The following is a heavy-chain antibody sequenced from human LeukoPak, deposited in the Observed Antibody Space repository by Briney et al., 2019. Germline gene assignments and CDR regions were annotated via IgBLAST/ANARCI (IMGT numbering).Heavy chain of an antibody. CDR2: INSDGRST. J-gene: IGHJ6*02. CDR1: GLTSSSYW. Sequence: GGSLRPACAASGLTSSSYWMHWVRQAPGKGLVWVSRINSDGRSTSYADSVKGRFTISRDNAKNTLYLQMNSLRAEDTAVYYCARDGDESTYYYYYGMDVWGQGTTVTVS. D-gene: IGHD7-27*01. V-gene: IGHV3-74*01. CDR3: ARDGDESTYYYYYGMDV.